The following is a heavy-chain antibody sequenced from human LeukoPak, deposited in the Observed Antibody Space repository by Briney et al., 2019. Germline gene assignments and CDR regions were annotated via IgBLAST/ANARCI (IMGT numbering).Heavy chain of an antibody. V-gene: IGHV3-48*04. J-gene: IGHJ4*02. Sequence: GGSLRLSCAASGFTFSSYSMNWVRQAPGKGLEWVSYISSSSSTIYYADSVKGRFTISRDNAKNSLYLQMNSLRAEDTAVYYCARDRWIQLWTGFDYWGQGTLVTVSS. CDR2: ISSSSSTI. CDR1: GFTFSSYS. CDR3: ARDRWIQLWTGFDY. D-gene: IGHD5-18*01.